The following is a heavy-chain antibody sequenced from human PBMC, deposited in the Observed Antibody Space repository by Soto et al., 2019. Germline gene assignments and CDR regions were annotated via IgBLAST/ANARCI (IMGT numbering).Heavy chain of an antibody. CDR3: AREGGQQWLVLGDAFDI. Sequence: GGSLRLSCAASGFTLSSYAMHLVRQAPGKGLEWVAVISYDGSNKYYADSVKGRFTISRDNSKNTLYLQMNSLRAEDTAVYYCAREGGQQWLVLGDAFDIWGQGTMVTVSS. CDR2: ISYDGSNK. CDR1: GFTLSSYA. J-gene: IGHJ3*02. V-gene: IGHV3-30-3*01. D-gene: IGHD6-19*01.